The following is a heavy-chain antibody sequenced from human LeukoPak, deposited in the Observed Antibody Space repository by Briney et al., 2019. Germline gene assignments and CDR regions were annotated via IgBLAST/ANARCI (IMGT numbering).Heavy chain of an antibody. CDR3: ARVKPLRHLDWLFSIFDI. Sequence: SETLSLTCTVSGGSISSSNYYWGWIRQPPGKGLEWIGSIYYSGGTYYNPSLDSRVTISVDMSKNHFSLKLSSLTAADAAVYYCARVKPLRHLDWLFSIFDIWGQGTLITVSS. J-gene: IGHJ4*02. CDR1: GGSISSSNYY. CDR2: IYYSGGT. V-gene: IGHV4-39*07. D-gene: IGHD3-3*01.